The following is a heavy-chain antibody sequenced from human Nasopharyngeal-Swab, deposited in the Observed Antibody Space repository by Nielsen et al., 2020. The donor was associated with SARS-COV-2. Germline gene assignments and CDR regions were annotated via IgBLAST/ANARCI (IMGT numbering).Heavy chain of an antibody. V-gene: IGHV3-23*01. D-gene: IGHD3-10*01. CDR1: GFTFSSYG. Sequence: GGSLRLSCAASGFTFSSYGMHWVRQTPGKGLEWVSGISGSGDRTFYADSVKGRSTISRDNSQNTLFLQMNSLRADDTAVYYCAKDRAGVVPDAFDIWGQGTLVTVSP. CDR2: ISGSGDRT. J-gene: IGHJ3*02. CDR3: AKDRAGVVPDAFDI.